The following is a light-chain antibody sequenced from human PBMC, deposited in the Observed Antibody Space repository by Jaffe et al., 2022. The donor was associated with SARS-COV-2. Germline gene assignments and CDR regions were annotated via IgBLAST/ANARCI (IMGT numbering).Light chain of an antibody. V-gene: IGLV4-69*01. J-gene: IGLJ3*02. CDR3: QTWGTGKGV. Sequence: QVVVTQSPSASASLGASVTLTCTLSSGHSSYAIAWHQQRPEKGPRYLMKVSSDGSHIKGDGIPGRFSGSSSGAERYLTISSLQSEDEADYYCQTWGTGKGVFGGGTKLTVL. CDR1: SGHSSYA. CDR2: VSSDGSH.